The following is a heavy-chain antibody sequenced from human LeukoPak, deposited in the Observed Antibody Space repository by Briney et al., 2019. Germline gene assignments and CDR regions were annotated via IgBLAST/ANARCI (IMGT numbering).Heavy chain of an antibody. CDR3: ARDPGVWSGRYLPSKWFLS. J-gene: IGHJ5*01. Sequence: GASVKVSCKASGYTFTGYYINWVRQAPGQGLEWMGWINPISGGANYAQKFQGRVTMTRDTSISTAYMELSRLTSDDTAVYYCARDPGVWSGRYLPSKWFLSWGQGTLVTVSS. CDR1: GYTFTGYY. V-gene: IGHV1-2*02. D-gene: IGHD3-3*01. CDR2: INPISGGA.